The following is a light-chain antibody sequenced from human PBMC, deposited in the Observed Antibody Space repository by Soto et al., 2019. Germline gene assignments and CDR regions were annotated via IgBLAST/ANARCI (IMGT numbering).Light chain of an antibody. J-gene: IGLJ1*01. CDR2: DVS. V-gene: IGLV2-11*01. CDR1: SSDVGGYNY. CDR3: CSYAGTYTFV. Sequence: QSALTQPRSMSGCPGQSVTISCTGTSSDVGGYNYVSWYQHHPGKAPKLMIYDVSKRPSGVPDRFSGSRSGNTASLTISGLQADDEADYYCCSYAGTYTFVLGTGTKVTVL.